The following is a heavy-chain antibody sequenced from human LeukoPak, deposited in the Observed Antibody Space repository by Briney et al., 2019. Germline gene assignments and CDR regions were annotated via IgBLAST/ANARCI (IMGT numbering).Heavy chain of an antibody. D-gene: IGHD3-3*01. V-gene: IGHV4-59*12. J-gene: IGHJ4*02. CDR2: TSDSGGHT. Sequence: PSETLSLTCTVSGGSISGYYWNWIRQPPGQGLEWIGYTSDSGGHTDYKPSLKSRVTISVDASKNQFSLKLSSVTAADTAVYYCARDLGFLEWYFDYWGQGTPVTVSS. CDR1: GGSISGYY. CDR3: ARDLGFLEWYFDY.